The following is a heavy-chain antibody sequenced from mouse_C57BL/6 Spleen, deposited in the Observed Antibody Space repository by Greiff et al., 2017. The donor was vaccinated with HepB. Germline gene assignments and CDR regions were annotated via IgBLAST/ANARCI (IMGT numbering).Heavy chain of an antibody. V-gene: IGHV1-62-2*01. CDR2: FYPGSGSI. J-gene: IGHJ4*01. CDR3: ARQEKDWDLNYYAMDY. D-gene: IGHD4-1*01. Sequence: VMLVESGAELVKPGASVKLSCKASGYTFPEYTIHWVKQRSGQGLEWIGWFYPGSGSIKYNEKFKDKATLTADKSSSTVYMELSRLTSEDSAVYFCARQEKDWDLNYYAMDYWGQGTSVTVSS. CDR1: GYTFPEYT.